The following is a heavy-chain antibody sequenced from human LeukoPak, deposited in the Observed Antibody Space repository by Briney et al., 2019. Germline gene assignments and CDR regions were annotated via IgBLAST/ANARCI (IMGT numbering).Heavy chain of an antibody. CDR2: ISGTGGST. CDR1: GFTFSTYA. V-gene: IGHV3-23*01. D-gene: IGHD2-15*01. J-gene: IGHJ6*02. Sequence: GGSLRLSCAASGFTFSTYAMSWVRQAPGKGLEWVSAISGTGGSTYYADSVKGRFTISRDNSKNTLYLQMDSLRAEDTAVYYCAKDMGTIVVVVAASMDVWGQGTTVTVSS. CDR3: AKDMGTIVVVVAASMDV.